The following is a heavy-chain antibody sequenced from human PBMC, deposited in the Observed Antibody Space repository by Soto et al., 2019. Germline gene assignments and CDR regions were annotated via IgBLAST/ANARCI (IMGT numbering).Heavy chain of an antibody. Sequence: EVQLLESGGGLVQPGGSLRLSCAASGFTFSSYAMRWVRQAPGKGLEWVSAITGSGGSTYYADSVKGRFTISRDNSKNTLYLQMNSLRAEDTAVYYCAKVEEQQLVQGSFDCWGQGTMVTVSS. CDR3: AKVEEQQLVQGSFDC. V-gene: IGHV3-23*01. CDR2: ITGSGGST. D-gene: IGHD6-13*01. J-gene: IGHJ3*01. CDR1: GFTFSSYA.